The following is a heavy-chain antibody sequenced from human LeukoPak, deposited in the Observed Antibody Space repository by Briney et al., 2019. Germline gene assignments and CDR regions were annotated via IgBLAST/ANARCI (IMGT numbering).Heavy chain of an antibody. CDR3: ARAYHDSLDY. CDR2: ITSSGSNT. D-gene: IGHD2-2*01. Sequence: GGSLRLSCAASGFTFSDYYMSWIRQAPGEGLEWVSYITSSGSNTYYADSMKGRFTISRDNAKNSLYLQVNSLRAEDTAVYYCARAYHDSLDYWGQGTLVTVSS. J-gene: IGHJ4*02. V-gene: IGHV3-11*01. CDR1: GFTFSDYY.